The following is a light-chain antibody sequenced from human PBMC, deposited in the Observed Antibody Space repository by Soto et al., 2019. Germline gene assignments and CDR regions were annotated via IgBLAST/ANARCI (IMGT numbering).Light chain of an antibody. V-gene: IGKV3D-20*02. CDR2: GAS. CDR1: QSVRSSY. Sequence: EIVLTQSPGTLSLSPGERATLSCRTSQSVRSSYLAWYQQKPGQAPRLLIYGASSRATGIPDRFSGSGSGTDFTLTISRLEPEDFAVYYCQRRSNWPPLFTFGPGTKVDIK. J-gene: IGKJ3*01. CDR3: QRRSNWPPLFT.